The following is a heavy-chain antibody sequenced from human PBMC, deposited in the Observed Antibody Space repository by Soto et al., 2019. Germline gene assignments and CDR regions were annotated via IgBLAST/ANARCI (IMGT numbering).Heavy chain of an antibody. D-gene: IGHD3-10*01. CDR1: GFTFSSYA. CDR3: AKDPLLWFGELSYYFDY. J-gene: IGHJ4*02. CDR2: IRGSGDST. Sequence: GGSLRLSCTASGFTFSSYAMTWVRQGPGKGLEWVSAIRGSGDSTYYADSVEGRFTISRDNSKNTLYLQMNSLRAEDTAVYYCAKDPLLWFGELSYYFDYWGQGTLVTVSS. V-gene: IGHV3-23*01.